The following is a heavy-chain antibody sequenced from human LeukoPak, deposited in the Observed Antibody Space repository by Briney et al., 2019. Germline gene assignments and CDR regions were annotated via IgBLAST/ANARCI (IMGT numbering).Heavy chain of an antibody. D-gene: IGHD5-24*01. J-gene: IGHJ4*02. CDR1: GYSISSGYY. V-gene: IGHV4-38-2*02. CDR3: ARLTRDGYNLDY. CDR2: IYHSGST. Sequence: SETLSLTCTVSGYSISSGYYWGWIRQPPGKGLEWIGSIYHSGSTYYNPSLKSRVTISADKSISTAYVQWSSLRASDTAMYYCARLTRDGYNLDYWGQGTLVTVSS.